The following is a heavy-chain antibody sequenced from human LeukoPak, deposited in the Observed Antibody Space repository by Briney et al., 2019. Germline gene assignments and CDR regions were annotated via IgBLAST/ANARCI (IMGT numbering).Heavy chain of an antibody. V-gene: IGHV3-48*04. J-gene: IGHJ4*02. CDR1: GFTFSSYS. D-gene: IGHD4-17*01. Sequence: GGSLRLSCAASGFTFSSYSMNWVRQAPGKGLEWVSYISSSSSTIYYADSVKGRFTISRDNAKNSLYLQMNSLRAEDTAVYYCAREDYGDLWDYWGQGTLVTVSS. CDR3: AREDYGDLWDY. CDR2: ISSSSSTI.